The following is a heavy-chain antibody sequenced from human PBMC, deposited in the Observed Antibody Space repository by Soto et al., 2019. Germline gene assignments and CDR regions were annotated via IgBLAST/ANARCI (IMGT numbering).Heavy chain of an antibody. D-gene: IGHD6-13*01. Sequence: PGESLKISCKGSGYSFANYWISWVRQMPGKGLEWMGRIDPSDSYTNYSPSFQGHVTISADKSISTAYLQWSSLKASDTPLHSCARGYSSPTHGPMDVWGQGTTVTVYS. CDR1: GYSFANYW. V-gene: IGHV5-10-1*01. J-gene: IGHJ6*02. CDR2: IDPSDSYT. CDR3: ARGYSSPTHGPMDV.